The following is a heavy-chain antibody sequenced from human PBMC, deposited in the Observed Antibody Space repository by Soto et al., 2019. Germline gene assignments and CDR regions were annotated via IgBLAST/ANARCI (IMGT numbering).Heavy chain of an antibody. D-gene: IGHD2-2*01. CDR1: GFSLSDYW. Sequence: PGGSLRLSCAASGFSLSDYWMSWVRQAPGKGLEWVANINQDGSVKYYVDSVKGRFTISRDNAKNSLYLQMNSLTAEDTAVYYCARAVAGASSYWGQGTVVTVSS. CDR2: INQDGSVK. CDR3: ARAVAGASSY. J-gene: IGHJ4*02. V-gene: IGHV3-7*01.